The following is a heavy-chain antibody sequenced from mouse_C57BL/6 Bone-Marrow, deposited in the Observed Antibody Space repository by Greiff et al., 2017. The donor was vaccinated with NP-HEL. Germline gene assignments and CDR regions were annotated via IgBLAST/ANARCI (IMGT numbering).Heavy chain of an antibody. CDR1: GFTFSSYG. Sequence: EVKVVESGGDLVKPGGSLKLSCAASGFTFSSYGMSWVRQTPDKRLEWVATISSGGSYTYYPDSVKGRFTISRDNAKNTLYLQMSSLKSEDTAMYYCARNDGNYVNYFDYWGQGTTLTVSS. CDR3: ARNDGNYVNYFDY. V-gene: IGHV5-6*01. CDR2: ISSGGSYT. J-gene: IGHJ2*01. D-gene: IGHD2-3*01.